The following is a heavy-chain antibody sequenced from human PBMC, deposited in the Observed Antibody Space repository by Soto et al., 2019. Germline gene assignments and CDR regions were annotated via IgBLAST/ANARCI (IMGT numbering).Heavy chain of an antibody. J-gene: IGHJ5*02. Sequence: EASVKVSCKASGYTFTSYDINWVRQATGQGLEWMGWMNPNSGNTGYAQKFQGRVTMTRNTSISTAYMELSSLRSEDTAVYYCARVRYYYGSGSKTNWFDPWGQGTLVTVSS. CDR3: ARVRYYYGSGSKTNWFDP. V-gene: IGHV1-8*01. CDR2: MNPNSGNT. D-gene: IGHD3-10*01. CDR1: GYTFTSYD.